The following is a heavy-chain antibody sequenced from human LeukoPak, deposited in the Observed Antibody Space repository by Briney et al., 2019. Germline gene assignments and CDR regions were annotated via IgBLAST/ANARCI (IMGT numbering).Heavy chain of an antibody. Sequence: PGGSLRLSCAASGFTFSSYWMHWVRQAPEKGLVWVSRINSDGSSTRYADSVKGRFTISRDNSKNTLYLQMNSLRAEDTAVYYCATRGDILTGYPYYFDYWGQGTLVTVSS. J-gene: IGHJ4*02. D-gene: IGHD3-9*01. V-gene: IGHV3-74*01. CDR1: GFTFSSYW. CDR3: ATRGDILTGYPYYFDY. CDR2: INSDGSST.